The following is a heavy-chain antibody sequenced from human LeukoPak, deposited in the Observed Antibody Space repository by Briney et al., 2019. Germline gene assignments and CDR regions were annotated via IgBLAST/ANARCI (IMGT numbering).Heavy chain of an antibody. V-gene: IGHV3-48*03. Sequence: GGSLRLSCAASGFTFSIYEMNWVRQAPGKGLEWVSYIRSSGNTIYYADSVKGRFTISRDNAKNSLYLQMNSLRAEDTAVYYCARDGGRNSYYHYGMDVWGQGTTVTVSS. CDR3: ARDGGRNSYYHYGMDV. CDR1: GFTFSIYE. D-gene: IGHD2-15*01. J-gene: IGHJ6*02. CDR2: IRSSGNTI.